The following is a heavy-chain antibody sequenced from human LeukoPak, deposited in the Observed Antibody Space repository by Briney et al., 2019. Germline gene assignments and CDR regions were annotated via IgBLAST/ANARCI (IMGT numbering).Heavy chain of an antibody. CDR3: ARAYSSSWYQPPYFDY. CDR2: INHSGST. D-gene: IGHD6-13*01. V-gene: IGHV4-34*01. J-gene: IGHJ4*02. Sequence: SETLSLTCAVYGGSFSGYYWSWIRQPPGKGLEWIGEINHSGSTNYNPSLKSRVTISVDTSKNQFSLKLSSVTAADTAVYYCARAYSSSWYQPPYFDYWGQGTLVTVSS. CDR1: GGSFSGYY.